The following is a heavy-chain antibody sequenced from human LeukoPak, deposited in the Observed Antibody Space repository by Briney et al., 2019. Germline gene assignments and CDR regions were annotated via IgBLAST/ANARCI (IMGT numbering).Heavy chain of an antibody. CDR1: GFTFSSYA. V-gene: IGHV3-30-3*01. CDR2: ISYDGSNK. CDR3: ARSNYDFWSGYYTALYYFDY. Sequence: GGSLRLSCAASGFTFSSYAMHWVRQAPGKGLEWVAVISYDGSNKYYADSVKGRFTISRDNSKNTLYLQMNSLRAEDTAVYYCARSNYDFWSGYYTALYYFDYWGQGTLVTVSP. D-gene: IGHD3-3*01. J-gene: IGHJ4*02.